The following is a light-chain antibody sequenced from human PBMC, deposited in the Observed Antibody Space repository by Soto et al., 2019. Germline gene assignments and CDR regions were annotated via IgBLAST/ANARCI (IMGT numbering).Light chain of an antibody. CDR3: EQYGSSPRT. V-gene: IGKV3-20*01. CDR2: GIS. CDR1: QSISDT. J-gene: IGKJ1*01. Sequence: EIVMTQSPATLSVSPGGRATLSCRASQSISDTLAWYRQKPGQAPRLLIYGISIRATGIPDRFSGSGSGTDFTLTISRLEPEDFAVYYCEQYGSSPRTFGQGTKVDIK.